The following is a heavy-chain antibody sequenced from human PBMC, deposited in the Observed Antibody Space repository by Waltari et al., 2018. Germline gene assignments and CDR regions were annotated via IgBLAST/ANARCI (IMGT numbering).Heavy chain of an antibody. CDR1: GGSFSGYY. D-gene: IGHD3-10*01. CDR3: ARGNGGRYFGDSKGSYYGMDV. V-gene: IGHV4-34*01. Sequence: QVQLQQWGAGLLKPSETLSLTCAVYGGSFSGYYWSWVRQPPGKGLGWIGEIDHRGSSNYNPALKSRGTGSVDASRKQFSLNLSSVTAADTAVYYCARGNGGRYFGDSKGSYYGMDVWGQGTTVTVSS. J-gene: IGHJ6*02. CDR2: IDHRGSS.